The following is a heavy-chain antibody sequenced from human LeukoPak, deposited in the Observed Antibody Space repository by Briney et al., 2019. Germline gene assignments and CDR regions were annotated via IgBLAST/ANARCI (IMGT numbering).Heavy chain of an antibody. J-gene: IGHJ4*02. CDR2: IRQDGSEK. CDR3: ASYSSSRGDIEY. V-gene: IGHV3-7*02. CDR1: GFTFSTFW. D-gene: IGHD3-10*01. Sequence: GGSLRLSCAASGFTFSTFWMTWVCQAPGKGLEWVTNIRQDGSEKHYLDSVKGRFTISRDNAKNSLYLQMNSLRAEDTAVYYCASYSSSRGDIEYWGQGTLVTVSS.